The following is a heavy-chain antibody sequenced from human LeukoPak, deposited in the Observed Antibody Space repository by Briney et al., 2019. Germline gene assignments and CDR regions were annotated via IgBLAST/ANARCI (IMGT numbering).Heavy chain of an antibody. D-gene: IGHD3-22*01. J-gene: IGHJ6*03. Sequence: PSETLSLTCTVSGGPISSYYWSWIRQPPGKGLEWIGYIYYSGSTNYNPSLKSRVTISVDTSKNQFSLKLSSVTAADTAVYYCARGNYYDSSGYYYTYYYYMDVWGKGTTVTISS. CDR2: IYYSGST. V-gene: IGHV4-59*01. CDR1: GGPISSYY. CDR3: ARGNYYDSSGYYYTYYYYMDV.